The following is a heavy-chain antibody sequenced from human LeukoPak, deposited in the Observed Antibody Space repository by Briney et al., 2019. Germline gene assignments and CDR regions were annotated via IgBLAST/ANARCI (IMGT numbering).Heavy chain of an antibody. CDR3: AKDWGLSWPGELWFRELLPSYFDY. Sequence: PGGSLRLSCAASGFTFSSYAMSWVRQAPGKGLEWVSAISGSGGSTYYADSVKGRFTISRDNSKNTLYLQMNSLGAEDTAVYYCAKDWGLSWPGELWFRELLPSYFDYWGQGTLVTVSS. D-gene: IGHD3-10*01. J-gene: IGHJ4*02. CDR2: ISGSGGST. V-gene: IGHV3-23*01. CDR1: GFTFSSYA.